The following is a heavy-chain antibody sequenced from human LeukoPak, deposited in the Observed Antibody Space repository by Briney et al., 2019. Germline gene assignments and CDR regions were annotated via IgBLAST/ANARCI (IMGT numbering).Heavy chain of an antibody. CDR3: ARDSTSVDTALNWFDP. V-gene: IGHV1-69*06. CDR2: IIPIFGTA. Sequence: ASVKVSCKASGGTFSSYAISWVRQAPGQGLEWMGGIIPIFGTANYAQKFQGRVTITADKSTSTAYMELSSLRSEDTAVYYCARDSTSVDTALNWFDPWGQGTLVTVSS. CDR1: GGTFSSYA. D-gene: IGHD5-18*01. J-gene: IGHJ5*02.